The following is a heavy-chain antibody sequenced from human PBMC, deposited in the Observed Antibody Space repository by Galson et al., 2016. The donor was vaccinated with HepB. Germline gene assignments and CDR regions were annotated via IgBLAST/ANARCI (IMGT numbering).Heavy chain of an antibody. D-gene: IGHD3-10*01. V-gene: IGHV3-33*01. J-gene: IGHJ5*01. CDR1: GYTFSSFG. CDR3: ARASNRGLIVAWFDS. Sequence: SLRLSCAASGYTFSSFGMHWVRQAPGKGLEWVALIWYDGTDKYYADSVKGRFTISRDNANNSVYLQMNSLRGDDTAFYYCARASNRGLIVAWFDSWGQGTRVTVSS. CDR2: IWYDGTDK.